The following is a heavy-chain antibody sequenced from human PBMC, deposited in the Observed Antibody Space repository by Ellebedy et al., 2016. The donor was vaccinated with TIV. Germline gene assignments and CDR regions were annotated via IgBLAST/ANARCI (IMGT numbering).Heavy chain of an antibody. D-gene: IGHD2-21*01. CDR2: IGTSGDT. CDR3: ERVRFGDTAVDY. Sequence: GESLKISCAASGFTFSSYDMHWVRQGTGKGLEWVSAIGTSGDTYYPGSVKGRFTISRENAKNSLYLQITSLRAEDTAVYYCERVRFGDTAVDYWGQGTLVTVSS. CDR1: GFTFSSYD. V-gene: IGHV3-13*01. J-gene: IGHJ4*03.